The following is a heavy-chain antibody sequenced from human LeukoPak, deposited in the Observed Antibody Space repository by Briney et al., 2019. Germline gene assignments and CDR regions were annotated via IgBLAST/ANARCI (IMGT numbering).Heavy chain of an antibody. CDR2: IYTSGST. V-gene: IGHV4-4*07. D-gene: IGHD6-13*01. CDR3: ARDLGSSWYGDWFDP. Sequence: SETLSLTCTVSGGSISSSYWSWIRQPPGKGMEWVGRIYTSGSTNYNPSLKSRVTMSVDTSKNQFSLKLSSVTAADTAVYYCARDLGSSWYGDWFDPWGQGTLVTVSS. CDR1: GGSISSSY. J-gene: IGHJ5*02.